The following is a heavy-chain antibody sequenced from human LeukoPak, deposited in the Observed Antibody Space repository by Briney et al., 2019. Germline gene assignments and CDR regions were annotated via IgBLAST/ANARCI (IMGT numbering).Heavy chain of an antibody. Sequence: KPSETLSLTCTVSGGSISSYYWSWIRQPPGKGLEWIGYIYYSGSTNYNPSLKSRVTISVDTSKNQFPLKLSSVTAADTAVYYCARDIENWFDPWGQGTLVTVSS. CDR3: ARDIENWFDP. D-gene: IGHD1-26*01. CDR2: IYYSGST. CDR1: GGSISSYY. J-gene: IGHJ5*02. V-gene: IGHV4-59*01.